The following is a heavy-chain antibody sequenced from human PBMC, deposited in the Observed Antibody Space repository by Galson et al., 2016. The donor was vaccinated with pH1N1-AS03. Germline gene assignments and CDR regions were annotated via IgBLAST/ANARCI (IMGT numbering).Heavy chain of an antibody. D-gene: IGHD1-26*01. V-gene: IGHV1-3*01. J-gene: IGHJ6*02. Sequence: SVKVSCKASGYTFISYVMHWVRQAPGQWLEWMGWINAGNGNTTYSQSFQGRVTITRDTSASKAYMELSSLRSEDTAVYYCARGRGSYGMDVWGQGTTVTVSS. CDR1: GYTFISYV. CDR2: INAGNGNT. CDR3: ARGRGSYGMDV.